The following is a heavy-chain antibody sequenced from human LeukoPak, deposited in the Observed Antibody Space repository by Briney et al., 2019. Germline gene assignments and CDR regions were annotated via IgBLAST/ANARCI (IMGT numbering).Heavy chain of an antibody. Sequence: PGGALRLSCAASGFTFSSYSMNWVRQAPGKGLEWVSPISSSSYIYYADSVKGRFTISRDNAKNSLYLQMNSLRAEDTAVYYCARDLSQQLGSYYFDYWGQGTLVTVSS. J-gene: IGHJ4*02. CDR3: ARDLSQQLGSYYFDY. CDR2: ISSSSYI. V-gene: IGHV3-21*01. D-gene: IGHD6-13*01. CDR1: GFTFSSYS.